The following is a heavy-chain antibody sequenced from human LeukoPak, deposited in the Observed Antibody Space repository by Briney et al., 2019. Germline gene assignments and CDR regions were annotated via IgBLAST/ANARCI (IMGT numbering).Heavy chain of an antibody. CDR1: GFTFSRYT. Sequence: QPGGSLRLSCVASGFTFSRYTMHWVRQTPGKGLEWVAVISLDRVTTFYADSVKGRFTISRDNSKNTLYLQMNSLRVEDTAVYYCLTVVETTIAAFDIWGQGTMVTVSS. V-gene: IGHV3-30-3*01. D-gene: IGHD1-26*01. J-gene: IGHJ3*02. CDR3: LTVVETTIAAFDI. CDR2: ISLDRVTT.